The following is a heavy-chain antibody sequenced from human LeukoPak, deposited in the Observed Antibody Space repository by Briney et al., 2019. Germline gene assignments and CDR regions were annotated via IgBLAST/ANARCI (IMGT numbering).Heavy chain of an antibody. CDR2: ISGSGGST. CDR1: GCTFSSYA. J-gene: IGHJ4*02. V-gene: IGHV3-23*01. D-gene: IGHD2-8*01. Sequence: QPGGSLRLSCAASGCTFSSYAMSWVRQAPGKGLEWVSAISGSGGSTYYADSVKGRFTISRDNSKNTLYLQMNSLRAEDTAVYYCAKDGPRGYCTNGVCYLFDYWGQGTLVTVSS. CDR3: AKDGPRGYCTNGVCYLFDY.